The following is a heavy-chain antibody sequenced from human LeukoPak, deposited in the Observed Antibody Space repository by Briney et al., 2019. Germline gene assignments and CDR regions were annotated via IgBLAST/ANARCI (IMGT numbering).Heavy chain of an antibody. J-gene: IGHJ4*02. D-gene: IGHD6-6*01. V-gene: IGHV1-69*13. CDR1: GGTFSSYA. CDR2: IIPIFGTA. CDR3: AKAGAYSSSSYDY. Sequence: ASVKVSCKASGGTFSSYAISWVRQAPGQGLEWMGGIIPIFGTANYAQKFQGRVTITADESTSTAYMELSSLRSEDTAVYYCAKAGAYSSSSYDYWGQGALVTVSS.